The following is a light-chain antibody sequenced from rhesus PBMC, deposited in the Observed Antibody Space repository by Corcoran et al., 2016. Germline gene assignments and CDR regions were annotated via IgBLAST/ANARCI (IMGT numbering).Light chain of an antibody. CDR3: LQYSTSPLT. Sequence: DIQMTQSPSSLSASVGDTVTITCRASQSISSWLDWYQQKPGKAPKFLIYKAASLKSGVPSRFSGSGAGTDFTLTISSLQPEDFATYYCLQYSTSPLTFGGGTKVELK. CDR2: KAA. CDR1: QSISSW. V-gene: IGKV1-22*01. J-gene: IGKJ4*01.